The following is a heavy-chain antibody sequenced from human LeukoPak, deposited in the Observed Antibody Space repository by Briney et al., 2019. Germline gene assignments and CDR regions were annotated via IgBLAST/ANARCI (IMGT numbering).Heavy chain of an antibody. Sequence: ASVKVSCKASGGTFSSYAISWVRQAPGQGLEWMGGIIPIFGTANYAQKLQGRVTMTTDTSTSTAYMELRSLRSDDTAVYYCARASSSSSRGNWFDPWGQGTLVTVSS. CDR1: GGTFSSYA. V-gene: IGHV1-69*05. CDR2: IIPIFGTA. J-gene: IGHJ5*02. D-gene: IGHD6-6*01. CDR3: ARASSSSSRGNWFDP.